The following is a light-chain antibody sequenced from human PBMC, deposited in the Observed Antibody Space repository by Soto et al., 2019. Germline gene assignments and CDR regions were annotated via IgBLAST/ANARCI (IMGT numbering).Light chain of an antibody. Sequence: QSVLTQPTSASGTPGQRVTISCSGSSSNIGSNFVYWYQQLPGTAPKLLIYRNNQRPSGVPDRFSGSKSGTSASLAISGLRSEDEADYYCAAWDDIRSGRVVFGGGTKLTVL. V-gene: IGLV1-47*01. CDR3: AAWDDIRSGRVV. J-gene: IGLJ2*01. CDR2: RNN. CDR1: SSNIGSNF.